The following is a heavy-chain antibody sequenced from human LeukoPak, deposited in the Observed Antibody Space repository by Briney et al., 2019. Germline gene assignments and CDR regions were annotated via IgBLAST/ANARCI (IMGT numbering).Heavy chain of an antibody. CDR2: ISWNSGSI. D-gene: IGHD3/OR15-3a*01. CDR3: AKSRDWSLFHGEIDY. J-gene: IGHJ4*02. CDR1: GFTFDDYA. Sequence: PGGSLRLSCAASGFTFDDYAMHWVRQAPGKGLEWVSGISWNSGSIGYADSVKGRFTISRDNSKNTLYLQMNSLRPEDTAMYYCAKSRDWSLFHGEIDYWGQGTLVTVSS. V-gene: IGHV3-9*01.